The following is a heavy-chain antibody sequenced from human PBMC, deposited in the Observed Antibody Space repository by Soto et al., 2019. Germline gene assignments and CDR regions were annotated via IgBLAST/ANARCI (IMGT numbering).Heavy chain of an antibody. J-gene: IGHJ2*01. Sequence: QVQLVQSGAEVKKPGSSVKVSCKASGGTFSSYAISWVRQAPGQGLEWMGGIIPIFGTANYAQKFQGRVSIPXXDXTXXANMELSSLRSEDTAVYYGARAFDYGASASWYFDLWGRGTLVTVSS. CDR1: GGTFSSYA. V-gene: IGHV1-69*05. CDR2: IIPIFGTA. CDR3: ARAFDYGASASWYFDL. D-gene: IGHD4-17*01.